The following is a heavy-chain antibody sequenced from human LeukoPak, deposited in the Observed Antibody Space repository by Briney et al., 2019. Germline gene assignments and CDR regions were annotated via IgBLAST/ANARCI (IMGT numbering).Heavy chain of an antibody. J-gene: IGHJ4*02. Sequence: SETLSLTCTVPGGSIRSSSYYWGWIRQPPGKGLEWIGSIYYSGSTYYNPSLKSRVTISVDTSKNQFSLKLSSVTAADTAVYYCARHKSPTMIVVIPRAYFDYWGQGTLVTVSS. V-gene: IGHV4-39*01. D-gene: IGHD3-22*01. CDR3: ARHKSPTMIVVIPRAYFDY. CDR1: GGSIRSSSYY. CDR2: IYYSGST.